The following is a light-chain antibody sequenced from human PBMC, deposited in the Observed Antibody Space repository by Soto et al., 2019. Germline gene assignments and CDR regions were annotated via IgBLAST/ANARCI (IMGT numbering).Light chain of an antibody. Sequence: EIVLTQSPGTLSLSPGERATLSCGASQSVSSSYLAWYQQKPGQAPRLLIYGASSRATGIPDRFSGSGSGTDFTLTISRLEPEDFALYYCQQYGSSTWTLGQGTKVEIK. CDR3: QQYGSSTWT. J-gene: IGKJ1*01. CDR1: QSVSSSY. V-gene: IGKV3-20*01. CDR2: GAS.